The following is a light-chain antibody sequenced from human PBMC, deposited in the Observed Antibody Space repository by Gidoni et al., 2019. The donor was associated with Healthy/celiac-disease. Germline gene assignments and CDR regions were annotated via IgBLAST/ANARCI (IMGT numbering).Light chain of an antibody. J-gene: IGKJ5*01. CDR1: QSISSY. CDR3: QQSYSTP. Sequence: DIQLTQSPSSLSASAGDRVTITCRASQSISSYLNWYQQQPGKVPKLLIYAASSLQSGVPSRFSGSGSVTDFTLTISSLQPEDFATYYCQQSYSTPFGQGTRLEIK. V-gene: IGKV1-39*01. CDR2: AAS.